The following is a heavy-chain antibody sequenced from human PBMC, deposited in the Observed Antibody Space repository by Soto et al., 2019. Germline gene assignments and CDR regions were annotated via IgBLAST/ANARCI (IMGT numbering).Heavy chain of an antibody. D-gene: IGHD3-10*01. Sequence: GGSLRLSCTASGFTFGDYAMSWFRQAPGKGLGWVGFIRSKAYGGTTEYAASVKGRFTISRDDSKSIAYLQMNSLKTEDTAVYYCTRTRSTLWFGELLYHAPWGQGTLVTVSS. CDR3: TRTRSTLWFGELLYHAP. CDR1: GFTFGDYA. V-gene: IGHV3-49*03. J-gene: IGHJ5*02. CDR2: IRSKAYGGTT.